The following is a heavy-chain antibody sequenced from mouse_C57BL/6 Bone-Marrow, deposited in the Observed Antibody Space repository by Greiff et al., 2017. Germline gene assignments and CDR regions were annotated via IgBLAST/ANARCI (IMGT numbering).Heavy chain of an antibody. Sequence: QVQLMESGPGLVQPSQSLSITCTVSGFSLTSYGVPWVRQSPGKGLAWLGVIWSGGSTDYNAAFISRLCISKDNSKSQVFFKMNSLQAYDTAIYYCARKAYGSSLDYWGQGTTLTGSA. J-gene: IGHJ2*01. D-gene: IGHD1-1*01. CDR3: ARKAYGSSLDY. CDR2: IWSGGST. V-gene: IGHV2-2*01. CDR1: GFSLTSYG.